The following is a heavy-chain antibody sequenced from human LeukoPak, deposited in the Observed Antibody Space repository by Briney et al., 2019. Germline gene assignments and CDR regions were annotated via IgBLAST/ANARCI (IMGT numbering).Heavy chain of an antibody. J-gene: IGHJ4*02. Sequence: GGSLRLSCVASGFTFSTYWMSWVRQAPGKGLEWVANINEDGRAKYYVDSVMGRFTIPRDNAKNSLYLQMNSLRAEDTAVYYCARPYYGSADYWGQGTLVTVSS. D-gene: IGHD3-10*01. V-gene: IGHV3-7*03. CDR3: ARPYYGSADY. CDR2: INEDGRAK. CDR1: GFTFSTYW.